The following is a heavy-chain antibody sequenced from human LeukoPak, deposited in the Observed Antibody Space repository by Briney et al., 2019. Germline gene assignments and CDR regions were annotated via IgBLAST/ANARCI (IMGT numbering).Heavy chain of an antibody. V-gene: IGHV1-2*02. CDR2: IDPNSGGT. J-gene: IGHJ4*02. CDR1: GGTFSSYA. D-gene: IGHD1-7*01. Sequence: ASVKVSCKASGGTFSSYAISWVRQAPGQGLEWMGWIDPNSGGTNYAQKFQGRVTMTRDTSISTAYMELSSLRSDDTAVYYCARDLLRTTRDFDYWGQGTLVTVSS. CDR3: ARDLLRTTRDFDY.